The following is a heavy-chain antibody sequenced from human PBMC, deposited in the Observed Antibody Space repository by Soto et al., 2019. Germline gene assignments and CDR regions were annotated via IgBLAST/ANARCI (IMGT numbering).Heavy chain of an antibody. V-gene: IGHV3-21*01. Sequence: GGSLRLSCAASGFTFSSYSMNWVRQAPGKGLEWVSSISSSSSYIYYADPVKGRFTISRDNAKNSLYLQMNSLRAEDTAVYYCARDEQGRYGAAFDIWGQGTMVTVSS. J-gene: IGHJ3*02. CDR3: ARDEQGRYGAAFDI. CDR2: ISSSSSYI. CDR1: GFTFSSYS. D-gene: IGHD4-17*01.